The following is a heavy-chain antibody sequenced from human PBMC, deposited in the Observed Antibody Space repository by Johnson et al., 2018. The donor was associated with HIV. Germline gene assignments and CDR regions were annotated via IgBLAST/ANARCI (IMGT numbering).Heavy chain of an antibody. J-gene: IGHJ3*02. CDR3: AKDSMGYNWNQFEAFDI. Sequence: EQLVESGGGLVQPGGSLRLSCAASGFTFSSYDMHWVRQATGKGLEWVSAIGTAGDTYYADSVKGRFTISRDNSKNTLYLQMNSLRAEDTAVYYCAKDSMGYNWNQFEAFDIWGQGTMVTVSS. D-gene: IGHD1-20*01. V-gene: IGHV3-13*01. CDR1: GFTFSSYD. CDR2: IGTAGDT.